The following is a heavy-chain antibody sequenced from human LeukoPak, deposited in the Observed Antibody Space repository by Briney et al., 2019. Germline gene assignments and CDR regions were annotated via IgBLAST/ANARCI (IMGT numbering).Heavy chain of an antibody. J-gene: IGHJ4*02. CDR1: GGSISSYY. V-gene: IGHV4-4*07. D-gene: IGHD3-10*01. CDR3: EIRVVPLEGEEWGFIGDY. Sequence: PSETLSLTCTVSGGSISSYYWSWIRQPAGKGLEWIGRIYTSGSTNYNPSLKSRVTISVDKSKNQFSLKLSSVTAADTAVYFCEIRVVPLEGEEWGFIGDYWGQGILVTVSS. CDR2: IYTSGST.